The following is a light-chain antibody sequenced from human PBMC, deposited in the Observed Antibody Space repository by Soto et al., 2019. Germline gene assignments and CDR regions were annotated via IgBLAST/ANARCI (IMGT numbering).Light chain of an antibody. V-gene: IGKV3-20*01. Sequence: EIVLTQSPGTLSFSRVERATLSCRASQSVSSSYLAWYQQKPGQAPRLLIYGASSRATGIPDRFSGSGSGTDFTLTISRLEPEDFAVYYCQQYGSSPTFGQGTKVDIK. J-gene: IGKJ1*01. CDR3: QQYGSSPT. CDR2: GAS. CDR1: QSVSSSY.